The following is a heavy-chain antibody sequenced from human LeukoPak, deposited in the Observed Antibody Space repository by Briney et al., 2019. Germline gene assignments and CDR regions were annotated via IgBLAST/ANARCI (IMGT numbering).Heavy chain of an antibody. CDR1: GYTFTSYA. D-gene: IGHD1-26*01. CDR3: ARVSGSQDFDY. J-gene: IGHJ4*02. V-gene: IGHV1-3*01. CDR2: INAGNGNT. Sequence: ASVKVPCKASGYTFTSYAMHWVRQAPGQRLEWMGWINAGNGNTKYSQKFQGRVTITRDTSASTAYMELSSLRSEDTAVYYCARVSGSQDFDYWGQGTLVTVSS.